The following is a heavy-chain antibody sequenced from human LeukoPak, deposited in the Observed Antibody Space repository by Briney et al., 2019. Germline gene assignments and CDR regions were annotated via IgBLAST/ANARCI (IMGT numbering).Heavy chain of an antibody. V-gene: IGHV3-33*01. J-gene: IGHJ2*01. D-gene: IGHD5-18*01. Sequence: GNSLRLSCAASGFTFSSYAMHWVRQAPGKGLEWVAVIWNDGSTKHFANSVKGRFTISRDNSKNTMYLQMNNLRAEDTALYYCARTGGYNYIWYFVPWGRGTLVTVSS. CDR3: ARTGGYNYIWYFVP. CDR1: GFTFSSYA. CDR2: IWNDGSTK.